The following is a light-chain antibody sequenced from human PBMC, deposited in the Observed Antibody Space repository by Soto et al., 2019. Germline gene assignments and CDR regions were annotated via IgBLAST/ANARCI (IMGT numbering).Light chain of an antibody. Sequence: DIQMTQSPSTLSASVGDRVTITSRASQSISSWLAWYQQKPGKAPNLLIYKASTLGSGVPSRFSGGGSGTEFTLTISSLQPDDFATYYCQQHSSSSPYSFGQGTKLEIK. CDR1: QSISSW. CDR3: QQHSSSSPYS. CDR2: KAS. V-gene: IGKV1-5*03. J-gene: IGKJ2*03.